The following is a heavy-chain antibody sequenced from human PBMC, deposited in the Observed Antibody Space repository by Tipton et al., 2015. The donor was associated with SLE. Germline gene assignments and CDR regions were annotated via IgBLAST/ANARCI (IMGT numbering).Heavy chain of an antibody. CDR2: SNHSGST. J-gene: IGHJ4*01. Sequence: TLSLTCAVYGGSFSGYYWSWIRQPPGKGLEWIGESNHSGSTNYNPYLKSRVTISVDTSKNQFSLKLSSVTAADAAVYYCAREEGDYQTGYWGHGTPVTGSS. V-gene: IGHV4-34*01. D-gene: IGHD2-2*01. CDR1: GGSFSGYY. CDR3: AREEGDYQTGY.